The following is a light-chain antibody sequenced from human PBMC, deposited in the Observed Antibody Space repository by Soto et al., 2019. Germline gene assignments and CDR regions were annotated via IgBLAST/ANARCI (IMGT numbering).Light chain of an antibody. J-gene: IGKJ1*01. CDR2: EAS. CDR1: QDISDH. V-gene: IGKV1-27*01. CDR3: QKYNTTPRT. Sequence: DFQMTQSPSSLSASVGDRVTITCRASQDISDHLAWYQHKPGKVPKLLIYEASTLQSGVPSRFSGGGFGTDFTLTISSLQPEDVATYYRQKYNTTPRTFGQGTKVELK.